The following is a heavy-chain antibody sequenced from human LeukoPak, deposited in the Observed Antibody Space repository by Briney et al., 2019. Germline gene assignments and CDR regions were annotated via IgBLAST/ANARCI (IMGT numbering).Heavy chain of an antibody. CDR2: IWSDENNK. V-gene: IGHV3-33*06. CDR3: AKDGHTSGYYYFDY. D-gene: IGHD3-9*01. Sequence: GGSLRLSCAASGFTFSSYSMNWVRQAPGKGLEWVAVIWSDENNKQYADSVKGRFTIARDNSKNTVFLQMNSLRDEDTAVYYCAKDGHTSGYYYFDYWGQGTLVTVSS. J-gene: IGHJ4*02. CDR1: GFTFSSYS.